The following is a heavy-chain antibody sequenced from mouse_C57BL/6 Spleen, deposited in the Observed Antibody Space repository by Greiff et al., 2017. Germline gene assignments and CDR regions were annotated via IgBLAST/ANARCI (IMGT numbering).Heavy chain of an antibody. CDR1: GYTFTSYW. D-gene: IGHD4-1*01. V-gene: IGHV1-61*01. CDR2: IYPSDSET. CDR3: ANWDEAMDY. Sequence: VQLQQPGAELVRPGSSVKLSCKASGYTFTSYWMDWVKQRPGQGLEWIGNIYPSDSETHYNQKFKDKATLTVDKSSSTAYMQLSSLTSEDSAVYYCANWDEAMDYWGQGTSVTVSS. J-gene: IGHJ4*01.